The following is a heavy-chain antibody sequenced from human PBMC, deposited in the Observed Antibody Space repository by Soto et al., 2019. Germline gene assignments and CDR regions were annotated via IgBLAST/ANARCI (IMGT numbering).Heavy chain of an antibody. CDR2: IRSKANSYAT. CDR1: GFTFSGSA. CDR3: TSRGGDTAMVDY. J-gene: IGHJ4*02. Sequence: GGSLRLSCAASGFTFSGSAMHWVRQASGKGLEWVGRIRSKANSYATAYAASVKGRFTISRDDSKNTAYLQMNSLKTEDTAVYYCTSRGGDTAMVDYWGQGTLVTVSS. D-gene: IGHD5-18*01. V-gene: IGHV3-73*01.